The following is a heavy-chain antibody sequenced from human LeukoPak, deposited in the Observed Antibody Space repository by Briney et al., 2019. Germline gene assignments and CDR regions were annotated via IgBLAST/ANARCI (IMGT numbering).Heavy chain of an antibody. Sequence: GGSLRLSCAASGFTFSSYSMSWVRQAPGKGLEWVSAISGSGGSTYYADSVKGRFTISRDNSKNTLYLQMNSLRAEDTAVYYCAKENYDSSGYYPVLSYYYYYGMDVWGQGTTVTVSS. D-gene: IGHD3-22*01. CDR1: GFTFSSYS. CDR2: ISGSGGST. V-gene: IGHV3-23*01. J-gene: IGHJ6*02. CDR3: AKENYDSSGYYPVLSYYYYYGMDV.